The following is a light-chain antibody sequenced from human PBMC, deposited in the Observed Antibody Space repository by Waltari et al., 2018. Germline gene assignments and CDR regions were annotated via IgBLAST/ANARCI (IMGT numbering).Light chain of an antibody. CDR3: QQADRFPLT. CDR1: QGINNW. CDR2: SES. Sequence: DIQMTQSPSSLSASVGDRVTMTCRASQGINNWLAWYQQVPGRAPKLLIYSESSLQSGVPSRFSGSGSGTNFTPTITSLQPEDFATYYCQQADRFPLTFGGGTKVEIK. J-gene: IGKJ4*01. V-gene: IGKV1-12*01.